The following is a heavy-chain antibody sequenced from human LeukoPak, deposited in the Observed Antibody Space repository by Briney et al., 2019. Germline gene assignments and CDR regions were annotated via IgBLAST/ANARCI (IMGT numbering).Heavy chain of an antibody. D-gene: IGHD3-22*01. CDR3: VKDDYYDSYGYYY. CDR1: GFTFSTYA. Sequence: GGSLRLSCAASGFTFSTYAMHWVRQTPGKGLEWVSGINWNGDSTGYADSVKGRFNISRDNAKNSLYLQMNSLGAEDTALYYCVKDDYYDSYGYYYWDQGILVTVSS. J-gene: IGHJ4*02. CDR2: INWNGDST. V-gene: IGHV3-20*04.